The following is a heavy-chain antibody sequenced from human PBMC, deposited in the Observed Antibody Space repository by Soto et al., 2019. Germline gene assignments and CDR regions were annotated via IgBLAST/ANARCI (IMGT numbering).Heavy chain of an antibody. CDR2: ISGRGVST. V-gene: IGHV3-23*01. Sequence: GGSLRLSCAASGFTFSSYAMSWVRQAPGKGLEWVSTISGRGVSTYYADSVRGRFTFSRAHSKNTLYLQMNSLRAEDTAVYYCAKDFGVQKWLVRYFDNWGQGTLVTVS. CDR3: AKDFGVQKWLVRYFDN. J-gene: IGHJ4*02. D-gene: IGHD6-19*01. CDR1: GFTFSSYA.